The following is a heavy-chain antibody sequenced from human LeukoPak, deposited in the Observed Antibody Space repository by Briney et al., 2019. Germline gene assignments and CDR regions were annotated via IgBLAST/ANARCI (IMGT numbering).Heavy chain of an antibody. CDR3: ARALCSGGSCYQLVFDY. V-gene: IGHV1-18*01. D-gene: IGHD2-15*01. J-gene: IGHJ4*02. CDR2: ISAYNGNT. Sequence: ASVKVSCKASGYTFTSYGISWVRQAPGRGLEWMGWISAYNGNTNYAQKLQGRVTMTTDTSTSTAYMELRSLRSDDTAVYYCARALCSGGSCYQLVFDYWGQGTLVTVSS. CDR1: GYTFTSYG.